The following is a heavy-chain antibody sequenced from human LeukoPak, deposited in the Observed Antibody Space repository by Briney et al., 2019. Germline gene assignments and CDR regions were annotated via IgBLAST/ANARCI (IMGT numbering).Heavy chain of an antibody. CDR3: AKAHRPGSYFNADYYYYMDV. J-gene: IGHJ6*03. CDR1: GYTFTSYY. D-gene: IGHD1-26*01. V-gene: IGHV1-46*01. Sequence: ASVKVSCKASGYTFTSYYMHWVRQAPGQGLEWMGIINPSGGSTSYAQKFQGRVTMTRDMSTSTVYMELSSLRAEDTALYYCAKAHRPGSYFNADYYYYMDVWGKGTTVTISS. CDR2: INPSGGST.